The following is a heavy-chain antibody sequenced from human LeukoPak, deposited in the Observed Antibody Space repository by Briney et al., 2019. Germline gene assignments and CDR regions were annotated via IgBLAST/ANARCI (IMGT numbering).Heavy chain of an antibody. Sequence: ASVKVSCKASGYTFTSYYMHWVRQAPGQGLEWMGIINPSGGSTSYAQKFQGRVTMTRDMSTSTVYMELSSLRSEDTAVYYCARDNIVVVPAAIIYYYYYMDVWGKGTTVTVSS. CDR1: GYTFTSYY. V-gene: IGHV1-46*01. CDR2: INPSGGST. J-gene: IGHJ6*03. CDR3: ARDNIVVVPAAIIYYYYYMDV. D-gene: IGHD2-2*02.